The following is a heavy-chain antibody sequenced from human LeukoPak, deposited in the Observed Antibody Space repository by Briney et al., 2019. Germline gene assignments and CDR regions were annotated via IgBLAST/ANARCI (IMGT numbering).Heavy chain of an antibody. CDR2: ISSGSNTR. D-gene: IGHD4-17*01. CDR3: ARDAVTTAYYYKYGTDV. CDR1: GTTFDRYS. J-gene: IGHJ6*02. Sequence: PGGSLRLSCVAYGTTFDRYSMDWVRQAPGKGLEWVSYISSGSNTRLYAESVKGRFTISRDNSKNTLYLQMNSLRAEDTAVYYCARDAVTTAYYYKYGTDVWGQGTTVTVSS. V-gene: IGHV3-48*01.